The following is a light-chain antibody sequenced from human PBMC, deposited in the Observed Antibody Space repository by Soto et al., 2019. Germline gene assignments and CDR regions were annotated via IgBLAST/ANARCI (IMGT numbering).Light chain of an antibody. CDR1: ESVSSN. Sequence: EVLMTQSPATLSVSPGERATLSWGGGESVSSNLAWYQQRPGQAPRLVIYGASTRATGIPARFSGGGSATEFTLPISSLQPEDFAVYYCQQYNSWHPITFGHGTRLEI. CDR3: QQYNSWHPIT. J-gene: IGKJ5*01. V-gene: IGKV3-15*01. CDR2: GAS.